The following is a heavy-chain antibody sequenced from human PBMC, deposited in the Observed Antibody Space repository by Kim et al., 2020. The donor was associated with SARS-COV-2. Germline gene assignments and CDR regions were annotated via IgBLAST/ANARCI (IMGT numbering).Heavy chain of an antibody. CDR3: ARDLRGRSADYYFDY. Sequence: GGSLRLSCAASGFIFSSYPMHWVRQAPGKGLEWVTVISYDGRDKHYEDSVKGRFTISRDNSKNTLYLQMNSLRAEDTAVYYCARDLRGRSADYYFDYWGQGTLDTV. J-gene: IGHJ4*02. CDR2: ISYDGRDK. CDR1: GFIFSSYP. V-gene: IGHV3-30*04. D-gene: IGHD1-26*01.